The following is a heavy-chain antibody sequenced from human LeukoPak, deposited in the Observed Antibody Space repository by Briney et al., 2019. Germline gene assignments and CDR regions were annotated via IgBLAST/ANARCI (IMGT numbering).Heavy chain of an antibody. J-gene: IGHJ4*02. Sequence: GSLRLSCAASGFTFSSNFMSWVRQAPGKGLEWVSVIYSGGRTDYADSVKGRFTISRDNSKNTLYLQMNSLRAEDTAVYYCARAGSIRFDYWGQGTLVTVSS. D-gene: IGHD1-26*01. CDR3: ARAGSIRFDY. CDR1: GFTFSSNF. CDR2: IYSGGRT. V-gene: IGHV3-53*01.